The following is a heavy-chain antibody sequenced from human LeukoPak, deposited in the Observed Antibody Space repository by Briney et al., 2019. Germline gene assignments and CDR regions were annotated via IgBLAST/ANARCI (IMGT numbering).Heavy chain of an antibody. J-gene: IGHJ6*02. D-gene: IGHD3-9*01. Sequence: GGSLRLSCAASEFTFSTYWMSWVRQAPGKGLEWVANIKQDGSEKYFVDSVKGRFTISRDNAKNSLYLQMNSLRAEDTAVYYCARDLRYYYYYGMDVWGQGTAVTVSS. CDR3: ARDLRYYYYYGMDV. V-gene: IGHV3-7*01. CDR1: EFTFSTYW. CDR2: IKQDGSEK.